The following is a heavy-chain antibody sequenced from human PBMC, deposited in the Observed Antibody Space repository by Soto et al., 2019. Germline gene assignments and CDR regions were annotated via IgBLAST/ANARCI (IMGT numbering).Heavy chain of an antibody. CDR1: GFTFSSYG. CDR2: IWYDGSNK. D-gene: IGHD3-9*01. Sequence: GGSLRLSCAASGFTFSSYGMHWVRQAPGKGLEWVAVIWYDGSNKYYADSVKGRFTISRDNSKNTLYLQMNSLRAEDTAVYYCARDRQRYSAEGHHYMDVWGKGTTVTVSS. V-gene: IGHV3-33*01. CDR3: ARDRQRYSAEGHHYMDV. J-gene: IGHJ6*03.